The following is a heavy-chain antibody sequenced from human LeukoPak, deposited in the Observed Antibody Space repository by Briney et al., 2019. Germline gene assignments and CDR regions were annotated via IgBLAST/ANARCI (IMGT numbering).Heavy chain of an antibody. CDR1: GGSISSYY. Sequence: SETLSLTCTVSGGSISSYYWSWIRQPPGKGLEWIGYIYYSGSTNYNPSLKSRVTISVDTSKNQFPLKLSSVTAADTAVYYCARLADFDAFDIWGQGTMVTVSS. V-gene: IGHV4-59*08. D-gene: IGHD2-15*01. CDR3: ARLADFDAFDI. CDR2: IYYSGST. J-gene: IGHJ3*02.